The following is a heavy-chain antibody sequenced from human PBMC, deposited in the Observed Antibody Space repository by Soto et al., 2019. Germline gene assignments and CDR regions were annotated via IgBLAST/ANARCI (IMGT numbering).Heavy chain of an antibody. J-gene: IGHJ6*02. CDR3: ARLTGGYSYGYYYYYGMDV. D-gene: IGHD5-18*01. CDR2: IYPGDSGT. Sequence: GESLKISCKGSGYSFTSYWIGWVRQMPGKGLEWMGIIYPGDSGTRYSPSFQGQVTISADKSISTAYLQWSSLKASDTAMYYCARLTGGYSYGYYYYYGMDVWGQGTTVTVSS. V-gene: IGHV5-51*01. CDR1: GYSFTSYW.